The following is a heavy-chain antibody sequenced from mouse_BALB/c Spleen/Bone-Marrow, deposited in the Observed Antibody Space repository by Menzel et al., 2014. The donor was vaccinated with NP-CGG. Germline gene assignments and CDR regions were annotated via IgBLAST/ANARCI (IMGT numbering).Heavy chain of an antibody. Sequence: VQLQQSGAELVKPGASVKLSCKASGYTFTSYYMYWVKQRPGQGLEWIGEINPSNGGTNFNEKFKSKATLTVDKSSSTAYMQLSSLTSEDSAVYYCTRWRILGGFDYWGQGTTLTVPS. CDR3: TRWRILGGFDY. V-gene: IGHV1S81*02. CDR1: GYTFTSYY. CDR2: INPSNGGT. J-gene: IGHJ2*01.